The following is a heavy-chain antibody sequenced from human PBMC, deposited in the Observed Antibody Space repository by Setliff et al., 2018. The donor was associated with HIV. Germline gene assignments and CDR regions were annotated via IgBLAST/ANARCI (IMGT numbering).Heavy chain of an antibody. V-gene: IGHV5-51*01. J-gene: IGHJ4*02. Sequence: PGESLKISCKGSGYSFTSYWIGWVRQMPGKGLEWMGIIYPGDSDTRYSPSFQGQVTISADKSISTAHLQWSSLKASDTAMYYCARHVSRYYGSGDYYFDYWGQGTLVTVSS. CDR2: IYPGDSDT. CDR1: GYSFTSYW. CDR3: ARHVSRYYGSGDYYFDY. D-gene: IGHD3-10*01.